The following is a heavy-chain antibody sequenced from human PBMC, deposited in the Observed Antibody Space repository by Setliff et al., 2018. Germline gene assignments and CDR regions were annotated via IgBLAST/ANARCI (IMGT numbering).Heavy chain of an antibody. CDR2: VYYSGTA. V-gene: IGHV4-59*08. J-gene: IGHJ4*02. CDR1: GASFSTNY. Sequence: PTETLSLTCTVSGASFSTNYWNWIRQPPGKGLEWIGHVYYSGTANYNPSLKSRLTISVDTSKNQFSLKLRSVTAADTAVYYCARTGTYRYFDSWGQGTLVTVSS. CDR3: ARTGTYRYFDS. D-gene: IGHD1-1*01.